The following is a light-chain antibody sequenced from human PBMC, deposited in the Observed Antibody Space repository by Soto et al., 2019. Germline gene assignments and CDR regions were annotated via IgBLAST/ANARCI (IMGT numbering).Light chain of an antibody. CDR2: GTS. V-gene: IGKV3-20*01. CDR1: QSVSSSY. J-gene: IGKJ4*01. Sequence: EIVLTQSPGTLSLSPGERATLSCRASQSVSSSYLVWYQQRPGQPPRLLIYGTSNRAAGIPDRFTGTGSGTDFTLTIYRLEREDSAVYYCQQYGSSALTFGGGTKV. CDR3: QQYGSSALT.